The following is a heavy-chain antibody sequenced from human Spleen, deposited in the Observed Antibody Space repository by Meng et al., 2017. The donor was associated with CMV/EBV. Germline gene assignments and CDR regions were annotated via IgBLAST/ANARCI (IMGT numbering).Heavy chain of an antibody. V-gene: IGHV3-9*01. CDR2: ISWDGGSI. Sequence: SLKISCAASGFTFDEFALHWVRLAPGKGLEWVSGISWDGGSIGYADSVKGRFTISRDNAKNSLYLHMNSLRPEDTAVYYCAISLLVVPAAYDYWGQGTLVTVSS. CDR1: GFTFDEFA. D-gene: IGHD2-2*01. CDR3: AISLLVVPAAYDY. J-gene: IGHJ4*02.